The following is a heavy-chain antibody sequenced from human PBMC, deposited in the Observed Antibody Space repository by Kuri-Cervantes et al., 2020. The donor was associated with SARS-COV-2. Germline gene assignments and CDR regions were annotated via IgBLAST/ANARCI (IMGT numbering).Heavy chain of an antibody. V-gene: IGHV3-21*01. J-gene: IGHJ4*02. D-gene: IGHD5-18*01. Sequence: GESLKISCAASGFTFSSYAMSWVRQAPGKGLEWVSSISSSSSYIYYADSVKGRFTISRGNAKNSLYLQMNSLRAEDTAVYFCAKVGYSYGFYYLDYWGQGTLVTVSS. CDR1: GFTFSSYA. CDR2: ISSSSSYI. CDR3: AKVGYSYGFYYLDY.